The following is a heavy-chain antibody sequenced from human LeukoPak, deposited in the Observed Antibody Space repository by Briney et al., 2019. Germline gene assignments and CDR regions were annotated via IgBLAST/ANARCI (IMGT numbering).Heavy chain of an antibody. D-gene: IGHD3-22*01. CDR1: GYTFTSYG. CDR2: IIPIFGTA. CDR3: ARGANYYYDSSGYLNL. J-gene: IGHJ4*02. Sequence: SVKVSCKASGYTFTSYGISWVRQAPGQGLEWMGGIIPIFGTANYAQKFQGRVTITADKSTSTAYMELSSLRSEDTAVYYCARGANYYYDSSGYLNLWGQGTLVTVSS. V-gene: IGHV1-69*06.